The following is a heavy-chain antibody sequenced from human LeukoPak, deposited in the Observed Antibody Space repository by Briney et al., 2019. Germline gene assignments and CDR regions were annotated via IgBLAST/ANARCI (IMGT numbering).Heavy chain of an antibody. J-gene: IGHJ3*02. V-gene: IGHV4-30-4*01. CDR2: IYYSGST. CDR1: GGSISSYY. CDR3: ARGRFYLGMVSDAFDI. D-gene: IGHD7-27*01. Sequence: PSETLSLTCTVSGGSISSYYWSWIRQPPGKGLEWIGYIYYSGSTYYNPSLKSRVTISVDTSKNQFSLKLSSVTAADTAVYYCARGRFYLGMVSDAFDIWGQGTMVTVSS.